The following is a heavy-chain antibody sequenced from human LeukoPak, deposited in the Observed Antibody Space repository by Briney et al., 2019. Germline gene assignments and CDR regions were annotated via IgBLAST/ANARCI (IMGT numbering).Heavy chain of an antibody. Sequence: GRSLRLSCAASGFTFSSYGMHWVRHAPAKGLEWVSAISGSGGSTYYADSVKGRFTISRDNSKNTLYLQMNSLRAEDTAVYYCARDYYDSSGYFDYWGQGTLVTVSS. CDR2: ISGSGGST. J-gene: IGHJ4*02. V-gene: IGHV3-23*01. D-gene: IGHD3-22*01. CDR1: GFTFSSYG. CDR3: ARDYYDSSGYFDY.